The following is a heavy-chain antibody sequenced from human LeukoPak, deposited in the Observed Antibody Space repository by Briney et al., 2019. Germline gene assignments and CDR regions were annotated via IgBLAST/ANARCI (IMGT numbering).Heavy chain of an antibody. Sequence: PGGSLRLSCAASGFTFDDYAMSWVRQAPGKGLEWVSGINWSGGSTGYADSVKGRFTISRDNAKNSLSQQMNSLRAEDTALYHCARGKSSSTGAQPDYWGQGTLVTVSS. CDR3: ARGKSSSTGAQPDY. D-gene: IGHD2-2*01. J-gene: IGHJ4*02. CDR2: INWSGGST. CDR1: GFTFDDYA. V-gene: IGHV3-20*01.